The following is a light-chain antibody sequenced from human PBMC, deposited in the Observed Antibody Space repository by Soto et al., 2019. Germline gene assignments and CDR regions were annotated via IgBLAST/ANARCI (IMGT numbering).Light chain of an antibody. V-gene: IGKV3-11*01. CDR1: QSISDY. CDR3: QQRSNWPPWT. Sequence: EIVMTQSPATLSVSPGERATLSCRASQSISDYLAWYQQKPGQAPRLLIYGASTRATGIPARFSGSGSGTDFTLTISSLEPEDFAVYYCQQRSNWPPWTFGQGTKVDIK. CDR2: GAS. J-gene: IGKJ1*01.